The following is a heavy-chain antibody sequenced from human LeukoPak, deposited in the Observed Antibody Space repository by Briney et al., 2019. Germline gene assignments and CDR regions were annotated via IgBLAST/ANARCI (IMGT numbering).Heavy chain of an antibody. CDR3: AGGGSGYYYYFDY. J-gene: IGHJ4*02. D-gene: IGHD3-22*01. V-gene: IGHV4-59*01. Sequence: SETLSLTCTVSGGSISSYYWSWIRQPPGKGLEWIGYIYYSGSTNYNPSLKSRVTISVDTSKNQFSLRLSSVTAADTAVYYCAGGGSGYYYYFDYWGQGTLVTVSS. CDR1: GGSISSYY. CDR2: IYYSGST.